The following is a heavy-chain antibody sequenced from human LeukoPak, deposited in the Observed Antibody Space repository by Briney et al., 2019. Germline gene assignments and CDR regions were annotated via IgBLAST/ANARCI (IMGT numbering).Heavy chain of an antibody. CDR3: AAAPLYDYGDYAFDY. CDR2: IVVGSGNT. Sequence: SVKVSRKASGFTFTSSAVQWVRQARGQRLEWIGWIVVGSGNTNYAQKFQERVTISRDMSTSTAYMELSSLRSEDTAVYYCAAAPLYDYGDYAFDYWGQGTLVTVSS. J-gene: IGHJ4*02. D-gene: IGHD4-17*01. V-gene: IGHV1-58*01. CDR1: GFTFTSSA.